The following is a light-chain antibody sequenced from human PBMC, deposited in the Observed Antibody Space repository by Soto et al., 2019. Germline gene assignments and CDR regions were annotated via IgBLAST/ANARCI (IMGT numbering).Light chain of an antibody. CDR2: AAS. V-gene: IGKV1-39*01. J-gene: IGKJ5*01. CDR1: QSISNY. Sequence: DIQMTQSPFSLSAPVGDRVTITCRASQSISNYLNWYQQKQGKAPKLLIYAASTLQSGVPSRFSGSGSWTDFTLTISSLQPEDSATYYCQQSYGTPIIFGQGTRLDIK. CDR3: QQSYGTPII.